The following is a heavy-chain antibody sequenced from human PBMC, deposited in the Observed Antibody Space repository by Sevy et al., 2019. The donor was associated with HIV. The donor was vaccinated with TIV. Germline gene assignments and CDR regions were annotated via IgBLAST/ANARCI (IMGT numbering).Heavy chain of an antibody. V-gene: IGHV3-30*02. CDR3: AKEDDAFDV. CDR2: LWSHGRRE. Sequence: GGSLRLSFAASGFTFDMYAMHWVRQSPGKGLECVAGLWSHGRREYYADFAKGRFTVSRDNSKNTVYLHMDSLRTDDTAVYYCAKEDDAFDVWGQGTMVTVSS. J-gene: IGHJ3*01. CDR1: GFTFDMYA.